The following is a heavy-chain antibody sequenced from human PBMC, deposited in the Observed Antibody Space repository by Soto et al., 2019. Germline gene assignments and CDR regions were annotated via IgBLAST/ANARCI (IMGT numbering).Heavy chain of an antibody. J-gene: IGHJ4*02. CDR3: ARANYDSSGYYFGSDY. V-gene: IGHV1-18*01. CDR2: ISAYNGNT. CDR1: GYTFTSYG. Sequence: GASVKVSCKASGYTFTSYGINWVRQAPGQGLEWMGWISAYNGNTNYAQKLQGRVTMTTDTSTSTAYMELRSLRSDDTAVYYCARANYDSSGYYFGSDYWGQGTLVTVSS. D-gene: IGHD3-22*01.